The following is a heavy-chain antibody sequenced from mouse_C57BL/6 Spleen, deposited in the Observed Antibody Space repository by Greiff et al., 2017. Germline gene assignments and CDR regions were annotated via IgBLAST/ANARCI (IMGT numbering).Heavy chain of an antibody. D-gene: IGHD1-1*01. CDR3: ARPDYYGSRDWYFDV. CDR1: GYAFSSSW. Sequence: QVQLQQSGPELVKPGASVKISCKASGYAFSSSWMNWVKQRPGKGLEWIGRIYPGDGDTNYNGKFQGKATLTADKSSSTAYMQLSSLTSEDSAVYVCARPDYYGSRDWYFDVWGTGTTVTVSS. V-gene: IGHV1-82*01. CDR2: IYPGDGDT. J-gene: IGHJ1*03.